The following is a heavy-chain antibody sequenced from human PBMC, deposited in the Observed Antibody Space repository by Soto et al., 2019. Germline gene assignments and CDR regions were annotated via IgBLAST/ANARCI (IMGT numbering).Heavy chain of an antibody. D-gene: IGHD2-21*01. Sequence: EVQLVESGGGLVQPGGSLRLSCAASGFTFSDFWLHWVRQAPEKGLVWVSRIKSDGGSANYADSVKGRFTIFRDNAKNTVYLPMDSLRAEDTAVYYCARGAKGAYYVDVWGKGTTVTVSS. CDR2: IKSDGGSA. CDR1: GFTFSDFW. CDR3: ARGAKGAYYVDV. J-gene: IGHJ6*03. V-gene: IGHV3-74*01.